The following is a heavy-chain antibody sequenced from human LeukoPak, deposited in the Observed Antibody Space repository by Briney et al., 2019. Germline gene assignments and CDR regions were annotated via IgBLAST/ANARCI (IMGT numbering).Heavy chain of an antibody. CDR3: ASHDYSTSGSPD. D-gene: IGHD3-10*01. J-gene: IGHJ4*02. CDR1: GFTFSSYW. Sequence: GGSLRLSCAASGFTFSSYWMHWVRQSPGKGLEWVSSISGSSNYIYYADSVKGRFTISRDNAKNSLYLQMNSLRAEDTAVYYCASHDYSTSGSPDWGQGTLATVSS. V-gene: IGHV3-21*01. CDR2: ISGSSNYI.